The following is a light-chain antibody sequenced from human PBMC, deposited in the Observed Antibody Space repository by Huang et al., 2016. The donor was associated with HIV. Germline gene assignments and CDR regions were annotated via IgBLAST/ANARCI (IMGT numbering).Light chain of an antibody. CDR3: QQSYSTPLT. J-gene: IGKJ4*01. CDR1: QSISSY. Sequence: DIQMTQSPSSLSVSVGDRVTITCRASQSISSYLNWYQQIPGKAPKLLIYAASSLQSGVPSRFSGSGSGTYFTLTISSLQPEDFATYYCQQSYSTPLTFGGGTKVEIK. CDR2: AAS. V-gene: IGKV1-39*01.